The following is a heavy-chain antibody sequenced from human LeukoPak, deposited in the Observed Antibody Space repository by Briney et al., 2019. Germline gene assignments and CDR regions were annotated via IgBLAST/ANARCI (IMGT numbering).Heavy chain of an antibody. V-gene: IGHV4-38-2*02. D-gene: IGHD1-14*01. J-gene: IGHJ3*02. Sequence: SETLSLTCTVSGYSISSGYYWGWIRQPPGKGLEWIGSIYHSGSTYYNPSLKSRVTISVDTSKNQFSLKLSSVTAADTAVYYCARESSNQGLNAFDIWGQGTMVTVSS. CDR1: GYSISSGYY. CDR2: IYHSGST. CDR3: ARESSNQGLNAFDI.